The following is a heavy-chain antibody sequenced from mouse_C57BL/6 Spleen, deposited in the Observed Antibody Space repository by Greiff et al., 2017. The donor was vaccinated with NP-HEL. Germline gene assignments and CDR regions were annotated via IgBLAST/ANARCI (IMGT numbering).Heavy chain of an antibody. CDR3: ARPLWDYAMDY. D-gene: IGHD1-1*02. CDR2: IYPGDGDT. CDR1: GYAFSSSW. V-gene: IGHV1-82*01. Sequence: VKLQESGPELVKPGASVKISCKASGYAFSSSWMNWVKQRPGKGLEWIGRIYPGDGDTNYNGKFKGKATLTADKSSSTAYMQLSSLTSEDSAVYFCARPLWDYAMDYWGQGTSVTVSS. J-gene: IGHJ4*01.